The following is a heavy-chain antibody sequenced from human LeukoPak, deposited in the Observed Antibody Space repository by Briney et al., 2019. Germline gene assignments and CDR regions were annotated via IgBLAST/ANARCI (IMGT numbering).Heavy chain of an antibody. J-gene: IGHJ4*02. D-gene: IGHD2-8*01. Sequence: KPGGSLRLSCAASGFTFSSYSMNWVRQAPGKGLEWVSSISSSSSYIYSADSVKGRFTISRDNAKNSLYLQMNSLRAEDTAVYYCARVNPYCTNGVCYPDFDYWGQGTLVTVSS. V-gene: IGHV3-21*01. CDR1: GFTFSSYS. CDR3: ARVNPYCTNGVCYPDFDY. CDR2: ISSSSSYI.